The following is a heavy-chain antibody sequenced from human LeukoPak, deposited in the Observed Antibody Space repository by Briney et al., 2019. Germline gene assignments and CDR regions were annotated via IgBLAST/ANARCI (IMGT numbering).Heavy chain of an antibody. J-gene: IGHJ6*03. CDR3: ARIRGYSYGFHYYYYMDV. CDR1: GGSFSGYY. CDR2: INHSGST. V-gene: IGHV4-34*01. D-gene: IGHD5-18*01. Sequence: KPSETLSLTRAVYGGSFSGYYWRWIRQPPGKGLEWIGEINHSGSTNYNPSLKSRVTISVDTSKNQFSLKLSSVTAADTAVYYCARIRGYSYGFHYYYYMDVWGKGTTVTVSS.